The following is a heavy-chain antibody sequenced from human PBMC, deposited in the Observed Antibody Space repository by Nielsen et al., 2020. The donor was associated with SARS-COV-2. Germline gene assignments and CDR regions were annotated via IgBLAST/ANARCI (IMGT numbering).Heavy chain of an antibody. J-gene: IGHJ6*02. CDR1: GFTVSRNY. D-gene: IGHD2/OR15-2a*01. Sequence: GESLKISCAASGFTVSRNYMSWVRQAPGKGLEWVSVIYRGGSKYYADSLKGRFTITRDNSKNTLYLQMNSLRADDTAVYYCASSQGPRRTLYYYGMDVWGQGTTVTVSS. V-gene: IGHV3-53*01. CDR3: ASSQGPRRTLYYYGMDV. CDR2: IYRGGSK.